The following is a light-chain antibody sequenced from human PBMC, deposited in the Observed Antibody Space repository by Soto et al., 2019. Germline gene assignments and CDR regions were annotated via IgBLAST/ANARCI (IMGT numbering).Light chain of an antibody. CDR2: DAN. Sequence: QAVVTQEPSLTVSPGGNVTLTCGSRSGAATSGQSPYWFQQKPGPAPRTLTSDANKRHSWTPARFSASLLGGKAALTLSGAQPEDEAEYFCLLYYSGTWVFGGGTKLTVL. J-gene: IGLJ3*02. CDR3: LLYYSGTWV. V-gene: IGLV7-46*01. CDR1: SGAATSGQS.